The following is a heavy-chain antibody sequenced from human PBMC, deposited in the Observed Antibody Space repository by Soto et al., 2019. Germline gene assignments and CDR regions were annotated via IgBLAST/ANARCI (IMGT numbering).Heavy chain of an antibody. Sequence: ASVKVSFKSSGYTFTGCYIHWVRQAPGQGLEWMGWINPNSGGTNYAQKFQGRVTMTRDTSISTAYMELSRLRSDDTAVYYCARDRGYSSGWYYFDYWGQGTLVTVSS. CDR2: INPNSGGT. CDR3: ARDRGYSSGWYYFDY. D-gene: IGHD6-19*01. CDR1: GYTFTGCY. V-gene: IGHV1-2*02. J-gene: IGHJ4*02.